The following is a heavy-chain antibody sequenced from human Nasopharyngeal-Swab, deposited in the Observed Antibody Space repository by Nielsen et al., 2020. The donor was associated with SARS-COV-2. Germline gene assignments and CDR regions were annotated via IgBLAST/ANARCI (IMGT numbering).Heavy chain of an antibody. CDR3: ARGSLPLYDILTGYYPPFDY. V-gene: IGHV4-31*02. J-gene: IGHJ4*02. Sequence: RQAPGKSLEWIGYIYYSGSTYYNPSLKSRVTISVDTSKNQFSLKLSSVTAADTAVYYCARGSLPLYDILTGYYPPFDYWGQGTLVTVSS. D-gene: IGHD3-9*01. CDR2: IYYSGST.